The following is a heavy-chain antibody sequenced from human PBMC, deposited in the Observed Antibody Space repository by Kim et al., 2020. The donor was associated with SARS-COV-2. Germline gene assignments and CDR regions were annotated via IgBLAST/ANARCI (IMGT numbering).Heavy chain of an antibody. CDR3: AKGADSSWLDY. D-gene: IGHD6-13*01. V-gene: IGHV3-9*01. Sequence: GYAYSVKGRFTITRDNAKNSLYLQMNSLRAEDTALYYCAKGADSSWLDYWGQGTLVTVSS. J-gene: IGHJ4*02.